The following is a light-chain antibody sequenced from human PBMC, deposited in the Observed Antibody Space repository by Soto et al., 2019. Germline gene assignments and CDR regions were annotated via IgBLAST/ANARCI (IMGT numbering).Light chain of an antibody. Sequence: QSALTQPASVSGSPGQSITISCTGTSSDVGGYNYVSWYQQHPGKAPKLMIYDVSNLPSGVSNRFSGSKSGNTASLTISGLQAEDEADYYCISYTSSSTLRVFGTGTKLTVL. CDR1: SSDVGGYNY. CDR2: DVS. J-gene: IGLJ1*01. CDR3: ISYTSSSTLRV. V-gene: IGLV2-14*01.